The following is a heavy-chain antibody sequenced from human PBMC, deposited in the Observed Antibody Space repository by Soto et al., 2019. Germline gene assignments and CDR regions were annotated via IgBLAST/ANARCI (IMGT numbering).Heavy chain of an antibody. D-gene: IGHD1-26*01. CDR1: GFTFSDHY. CDR2: ISISVSKI. J-gene: IGHJ3*02. V-gene: IGHV3-11*01. Sequence: PGGSLRLSCAASGFTFSDHYMSWIRQGPGKGLEWVSYISISVSKIYYADSVKGRFTISRDNAKNSLYLQMNSLRAEDTAVYYCARERQGATAYDAFDTWGQRTLVTVSS. CDR3: ARERQGATAYDAFDT.